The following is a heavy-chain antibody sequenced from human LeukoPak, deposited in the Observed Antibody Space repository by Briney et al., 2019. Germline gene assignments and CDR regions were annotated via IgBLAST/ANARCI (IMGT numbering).Heavy chain of an antibody. V-gene: IGHV3-9*01. CDR1: GFTFDDYA. CDR3: AKDGGFGELLPHYYGMDV. J-gene: IGHJ6*02. D-gene: IGHD3-10*01. Sequence: GGSLRLSCAASGFTFDDYAMHWVRQAPGKGLEWVSSISWNSGSIGYADSVKGRFTISRDNAKNSLYLQMNSLRAEDTALYYCAKDGGFGELLPHYYGMDVWGQGTTVTVSS. CDR2: ISWNSGSI.